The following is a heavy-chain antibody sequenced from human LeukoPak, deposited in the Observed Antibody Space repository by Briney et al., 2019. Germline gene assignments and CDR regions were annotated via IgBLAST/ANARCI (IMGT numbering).Heavy chain of an antibody. CDR1: GGSFSGYY. D-gene: IGHD3-10*01. Sequence: SETLSLTCAVHGGSFSGYYWSWIRQSPGKGLEWIGEILHSGSTNNNPSLKSRVTISVDTSKNQFSLKLNSVTAADTAVYYCARGPLYYASGSYYDYWGQGTLVAVSS. V-gene: IGHV4-34*01. J-gene: IGHJ4*02. CDR2: ILHSGST. CDR3: ARGPLYYASGSYYDY.